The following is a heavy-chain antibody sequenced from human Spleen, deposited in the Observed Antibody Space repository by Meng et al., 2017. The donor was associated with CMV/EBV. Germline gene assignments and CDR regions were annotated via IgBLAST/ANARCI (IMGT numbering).Heavy chain of an antibody. Sequence: SYDINWVRQATGQGLEWMGWMNPNSGNTGYAQKFQGRVTITRNTSISTAYMELSSLRSEDTAVYYCAVVGPSDRDGRWRLLYTSMRFWGPGTLVTVSS. CDR2: MNPNSGNT. CDR1: SYD. V-gene: IGHV1-8*03. CDR3: AVVGPSDRDGRWRLLYTSMRF. D-gene: IGHD5-24*01. J-gene: IGHJ4*02.